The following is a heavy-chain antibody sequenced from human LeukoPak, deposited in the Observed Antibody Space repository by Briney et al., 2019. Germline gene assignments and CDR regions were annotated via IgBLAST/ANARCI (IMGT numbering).Heavy chain of an antibody. CDR3: ATGSEGIVGATLGQYFDY. Sequence: AASVKVSCKVSGYTLTELSMHWVRQAPGKGLEWMGGFDPEDGETIYAQKFHGRVTMTEDTSTDTAYMELSSLRSEDTAMYYCATGSEGIVGATLGQYFDYWGQGTLVTVSS. V-gene: IGHV1-24*01. D-gene: IGHD1-26*01. CDR1: GYTLTELS. CDR2: FDPEDGET. J-gene: IGHJ4*02.